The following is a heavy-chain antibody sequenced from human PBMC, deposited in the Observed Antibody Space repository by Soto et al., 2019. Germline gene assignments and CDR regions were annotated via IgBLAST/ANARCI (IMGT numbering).Heavy chain of an antibody. J-gene: IGHJ6*02. CDR3: ARDKKRTRVHPRPYSCGMDV. V-gene: IGHV1-69*08. CDR1: GGTFSSYT. CDR2: IIPILGIA. Sequence: QVQLVQSGAEVKKPGSSVKVSCKASGGTFSSYTISWVRQAPGQGLEWMGRIIPILGIANYAQKFQGRVTIKEDNSTRTAYKELGSLRSGETAVYYVARDKKRTRVHPRPYSCGMDVWGQGTTVTVS.